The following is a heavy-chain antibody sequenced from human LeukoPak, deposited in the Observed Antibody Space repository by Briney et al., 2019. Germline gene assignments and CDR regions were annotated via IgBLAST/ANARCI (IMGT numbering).Heavy chain of an antibody. CDR3: AKDISSAGYYYYGMDV. V-gene: IGHV3-43D*03. Sequence: GGSLRLSCSASRFTFSSYTMNWVRQAPGKGLEWVSLISWDGGSTYYADSVKGRFTISRDNSKNSLYLQMNSLRAEDTALYYCAKDISSAGYYYYGMDVWGQGTTVTVSS. CDR2: ISWDGGST. D-gene: IGHD2-15*01. J-gene: IGHJ6*02. CDR1: RFTFSSYT.